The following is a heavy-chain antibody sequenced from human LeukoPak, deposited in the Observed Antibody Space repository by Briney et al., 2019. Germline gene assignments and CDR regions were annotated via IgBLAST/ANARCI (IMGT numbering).Heavy chain of an antibody. J-gene: IGHJ4*02. D-gene: IGHD3-22*01. CDR2: INPNSGGT. V-gene: IGHV1-2*06. Sequence: ASVKVSCKASGYTFTGYYMHWVRQAPGQGLEWMGRINPNSGGTNYAQKFQGRVTKTRDTSISTAYMELSRLRSDDTAVYYCARASYDSSGYRVFDYWGQGTLVTVSS. CDR1: GYTFTGYY. CDR3: ARASYDSSGYRVFDY.